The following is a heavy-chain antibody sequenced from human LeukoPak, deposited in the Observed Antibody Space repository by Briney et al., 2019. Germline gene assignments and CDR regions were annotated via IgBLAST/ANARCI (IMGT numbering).Heavy chain of an antibody. CDR2: INPNSGGT. V-gene: IGHV1-2*02. CDR1: GYTFTSYY. J-gene: IGHJ4*02. D-gene: IGHD5-18*01. Sequence: ASVKVSCKASGYTFTSYYMHWVRQAPGQGLEWMGVINPNSGGTNYAQKFQGRVTMTRDTSISTAYMELSRLRSDDTAVYYCARDGGYSYGYDFDYWGQGTLVTVSS. CDR3: ARDGGYSYGYDFDY.